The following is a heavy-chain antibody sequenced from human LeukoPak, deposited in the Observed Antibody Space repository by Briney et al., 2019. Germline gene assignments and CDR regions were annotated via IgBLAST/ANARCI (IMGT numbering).Heavy chain of an antibody. CDR3: ATDYFDRSGDYTVDY. J-gene: IGHJ4*02. D-gene: IGHD3-22*01. Sequence: GGSLRLSCAASGFSFRDYAMSWVRQAPGKGLEWVSVISGSGATTHYADSVKGRFTISRDNYKNTVSLQMNSLRAEDTAVYYCATDYFDRSGDYTVDYWGQGTQVTVSS. CDR2: ISGSGATT. V-gene: IGHV3-23*01. CDR1: GFSFRDYA.